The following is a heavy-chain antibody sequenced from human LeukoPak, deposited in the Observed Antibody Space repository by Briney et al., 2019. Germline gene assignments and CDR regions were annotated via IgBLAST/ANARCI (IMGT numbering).Heavy chain of an antibody. V-gene: IGHV1-69*04. CDR2: IIPILGIA. CDR1: GGTFSSYT. J-gene: IGHJ5*02. CDR3: ARDRRFDFWSGYSMPVSPPALGGQYNWFDP. D-gene: IGHD3-3*01. Sequence: SVKVSCKASGGTFSSYTISWVLQAPGQGLEWMGRIIPILGIANYAQKFQGRVTITADKSTSTAYMKLSSLRSEDTAVYYCARDRRFDFWSGYSMPVSPPALGGQYNWFDPWGQGTLVTVSS.